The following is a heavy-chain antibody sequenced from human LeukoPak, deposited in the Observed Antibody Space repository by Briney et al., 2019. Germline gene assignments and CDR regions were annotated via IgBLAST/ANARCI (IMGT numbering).Heavy chain of an antibody. V-gene: IGHV1-2*02. CDR3: ARNLWFGESSDAFDM. J-gene: IGHJ3*02. CDR1: GYTFTSYD. D-gene: IGHD3-10*01. CDR2: INPNSGCT. Sequence: ASVKVSCKASGYTFTSYDINWVRQAPGQGREWMGWINPNSGCTNYAQKFQGRVTMTRDTSISTAYMDMSSLRSDDTAVYYCARNLWFGESSDAFDMWGQGTMVTVSS.